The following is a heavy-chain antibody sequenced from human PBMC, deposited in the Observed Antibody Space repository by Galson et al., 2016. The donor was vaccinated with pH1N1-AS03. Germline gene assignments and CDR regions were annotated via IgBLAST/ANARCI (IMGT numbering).Heavy chain of an antibody. Sequence: LSLTCAVSGVSFRGHYWNWIRQAPGKGLGWIGEINYYGTPSYNPSLRGRATLSLDTSKNHFSLDLTSVTAADTAVYYCAKALNDDIWGSYRSVKYWGQGSRVIVSS. CDR3: AKALNDDIWGSYRSVKY. V-gene: IGHV4-34*01. CDR1: GVSFRGHY. D-gene: IGHD3-16*02. J-gene: IGHJ4*02. CDR2: INYYGTP.